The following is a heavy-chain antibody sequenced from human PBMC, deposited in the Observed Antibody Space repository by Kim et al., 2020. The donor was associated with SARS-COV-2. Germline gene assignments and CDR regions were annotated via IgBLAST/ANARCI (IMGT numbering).Heavy chain of an antibody. CDR1: GYTFTGYY. V-gene: IGHV1-2*02. CDR2: INPNSGGT. CDR3: AREIYVEMATNEDY. D-gene: IGHD5-12*01. J-gene: IGHJ4*02. Sequence: ASVKVSCKASGYTFTGYYMHWVRQAPGQGLEWMGWINPNSGGTNYAQKFQGRVTMTRDTSISTAYMELSRLRSDDTAVYYCAREIYVEMATNEDYWGQGTLVTVSS.